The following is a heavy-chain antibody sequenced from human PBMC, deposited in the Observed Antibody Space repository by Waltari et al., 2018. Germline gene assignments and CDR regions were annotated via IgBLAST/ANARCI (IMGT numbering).Heavy chain of an antibody. Sequence: QITLKESGPTLVKPTQTLTLTCTLSGFSVSTNGVAVAWIRQPPGEALECLSLIYWDDDKNYSPSLKSRLTITKDTSKNQVVLTMTNMDPADTAVYYCARYIAAAGNGVWFDPWGQGTLVTVSS. D-gene: IGHD6-13*01. V-gene: IGHV2-5*02. CDR2: IYWDDDK. CDR1: GFSVSTNGVA. J-gene: IGHJ5*02. CDR3: ARYIAAAGNGVWFDP.